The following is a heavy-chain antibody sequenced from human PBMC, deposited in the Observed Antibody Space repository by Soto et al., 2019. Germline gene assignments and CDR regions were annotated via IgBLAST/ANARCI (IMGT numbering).Heavy chain of an antibody. CDR1: GFTFSSYA. CDR2: ISGSGGST. Sequence: EVQLLESGGGLVQPGGSLRLSCAASGFTFSSYAMSWVRQAPGKGLEWVSAISGSGGSTYYADSVKGRFTISRDNSKNTXYXXMNGLRAEDTAVYYCAKDGGYSYGYSPRYYYGMDVWGQGTTVTVSS. CDR3: AKDGGYSYGYSPRYYYGMDV. J-gene: IGHJ6*02. D-gene: IGHD5-18*01. V-gene: IGHV3-23*01.